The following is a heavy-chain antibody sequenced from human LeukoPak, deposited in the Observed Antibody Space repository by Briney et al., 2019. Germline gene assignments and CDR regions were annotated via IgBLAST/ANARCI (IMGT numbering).Heavy chain of an antibody. CDR2: IYYSGST. CDR1: GGSISSSSYY. Sequence: SETLSLTCTVSGGSISSSSYYWGWIRQPPGKGLEWIGSIYYSGSTYYNPSLKSRVTISVDTSKNQFSLKLSSVTAADTAVYYCARTPLRFGEPYLDYWGQGTLVTVSS. CDR3: ARTPLRFGEPYLDY. J-gene: IGHJ4*02. V-gene: IGHV4-39*01. D-gene: IGHD3-10*01.